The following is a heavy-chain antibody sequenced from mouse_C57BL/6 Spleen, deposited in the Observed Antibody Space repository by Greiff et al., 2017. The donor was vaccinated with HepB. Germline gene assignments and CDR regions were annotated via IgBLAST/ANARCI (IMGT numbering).Heavy chain of an antibody. CDR3: ARRGVYYGNYGAWFAY. J-gene: IGHJ3*01. Sequence: QVQLQQSGAELVKPGASVKLSCKASGYTFTSYWMHWVKQRPGQGLEWIGMIHPNSGSTNYNEKFKSKATLTVDKSSSTAYMQLSSLTSEDSAVYYCARRGVYYGNYGAWFAYWGQGTLVTVSA. CDR1: GYTFTSYW. D-gene: IGHD2-1*01. V-gene: IGHV1-64*01. CDR2: IHPNSGST.